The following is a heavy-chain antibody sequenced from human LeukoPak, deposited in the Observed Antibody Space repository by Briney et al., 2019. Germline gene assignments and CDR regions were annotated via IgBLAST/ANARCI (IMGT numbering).Heavy chain of an antibody. CDR2: IYSSGST. J-gene: IGHJ4*02. V-gene: IGHV4-39*01. D-gene: IGHD1-26*01. CDR3: AKSGGYGLIDY. CDR1: GASISGSGYY. Sequence: SETLSLTCTVSGASISGSGYYWGWIRQPPGKGLEWIGSIYSSGSTYYNASLQSRVTISIETSKNQISLRLNSVTAADTAMYYCAKSGGYGLIDYRGQGTLVTVSS.